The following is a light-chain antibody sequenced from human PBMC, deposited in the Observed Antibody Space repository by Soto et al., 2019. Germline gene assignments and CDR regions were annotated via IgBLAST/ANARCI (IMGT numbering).Light chain of an antibody. J-gene: IGKJ1*01. Sequence: DIQMTQYPSTLSASVGDRVTITCRASQHINNWVAWYQQRSGEAPRLLIYDASTLESGVPSRFSGSGSGTECTLTISKLRPDDFAAYYCQQYDSFWTFGHGTKVQMK. CDR3: QQYDSFWT. V-gene: IGKV1-5*01. CDR2: DAS. CDR1: QHINNW.